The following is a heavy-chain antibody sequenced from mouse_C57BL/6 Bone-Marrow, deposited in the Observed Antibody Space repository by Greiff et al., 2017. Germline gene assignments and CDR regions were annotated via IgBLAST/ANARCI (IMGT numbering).Heavy chain of an antibody. CDR3: ASPITTVVALDY. J-gene: IGHJ2*01. V-gene: IGHV5-9*01. CDR1: GFTFSSYT. Sequence: EVKVVESGGGLVKPGGSLKLSCAASGFTFSSYTMSWVRQTPEKRLAWVATLSGGGGNTYYPERVKGRFTIFRDNAKNTLYLQMSSLRSEDTALYDCASPITTVVALDYWGQGTTLTVSS. D-gene: IGHD1-1*01. CDR2: LSGGGGNT.